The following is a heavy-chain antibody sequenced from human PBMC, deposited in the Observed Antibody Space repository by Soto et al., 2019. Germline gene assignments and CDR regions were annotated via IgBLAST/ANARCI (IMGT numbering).Heavy chain of an antibody. V-gene: IGHV1-18*01. J-gene: IGHJ6*02. CDR2: VSPENGNT. Sequence: QVQLVQSGGEVKKPGASVKVSCKASGYTFTIYGINWVRQAPGQGLEWMGWVSPENGNTNYAQKLQGRVTRTTDTSTSTAYMELRSLRSDDTAVYYCASALGYSGYEGMDVWGQGTTVTVSS. D-gene: IGHD5-12*01. CDR1: GYTFTIYG. CDR3: ASALGYSGYEGMDV.